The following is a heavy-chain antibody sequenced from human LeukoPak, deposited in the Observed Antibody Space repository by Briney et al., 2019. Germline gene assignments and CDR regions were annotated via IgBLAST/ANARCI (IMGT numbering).Heavy chain of an antibody. D-gene: IGHD2-21*01. Sequence: PGGSLRLSCAASGFTFDDYPMHWVRQAPGKGLEWVAGIKWNNVIIGYADSARGRFTISRDNAKNSLYLQMNSLRPEDTALYYCAKNRGNGYSRSIDYWGQGTLVTVPS. CDR2: IKWNNVII. CDR1: GFTFDDYP. CDR3: AKNRGNGYSRSIDY. V-gene: IGHV3-9*01. J-gene: IGHJ4*02.